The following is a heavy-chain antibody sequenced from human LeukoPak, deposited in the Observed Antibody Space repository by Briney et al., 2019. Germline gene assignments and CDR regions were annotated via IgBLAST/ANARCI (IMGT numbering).Heavy chain of an antibody. D-gene: IGHD3-10*01. CDR1: GGSISSSGYY. Sequence: SETLSLTCTVSGGSISSSGYYWGWIRQPPGKGLEWIGSIYHSGSTYYNPSLKSRVTISVDTSKNQFSLKLSSVTAADTAVYYCARGLQAVRGVIIGFDPWGQGTLVTVSS. CDR2: IYHSGST. J-gene: IGHJ5*02. V-gene: IGHV4-39*07. CDR3: ARGLQAVRGVIIGFDP.